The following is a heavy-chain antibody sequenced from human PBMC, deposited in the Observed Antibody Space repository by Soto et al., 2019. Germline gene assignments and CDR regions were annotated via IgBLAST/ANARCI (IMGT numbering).Heavy chain of an antibody. J-gene: IGHJ6*03. CDR2: ISSSSYI. D-gene: IGHD2-2*01. V-gene: IGHV3-21*01. CDR1: GFTFSSYS. Sequence: EVQLVESGGGLVKPGGSLRLSCAASGFTFSSYSMNWVRQAPGKGLEWVSSISSSSYIYYADSVKGRFTISRDNAKNSLYLQMNSLRAEDTAVYYCAREDIVVVPAATYYYMDVWGKGTTVTVSS. CDR3: AREDIVVVPAATYYYMDV.